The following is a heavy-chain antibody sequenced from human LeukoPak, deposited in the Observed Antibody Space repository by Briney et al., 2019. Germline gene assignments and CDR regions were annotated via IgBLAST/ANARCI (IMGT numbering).Heavy chain of an antibody. Sequence: VGSLRLSCAASGFTFSRYAMNWVRQAPGKGLEWVSSISSTGIYLDYADSVKGRFSISRDNAKNSLYLHLNSLRAGDTAVYYCARETSGSGKNYWGQGTLVTVSS. CDR2: ISSTGIYL. D-gene: IGHD3-10*01. V-gene: IGHV3-21*01. J-gene: IGHJ4*02. CDR1: GFTFSRYA. CDR3: ARETSGSGKNY.